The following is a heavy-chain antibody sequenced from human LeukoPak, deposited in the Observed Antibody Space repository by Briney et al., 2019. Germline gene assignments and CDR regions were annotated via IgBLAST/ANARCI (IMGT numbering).Heavy chain of an antibody. CDR2: ISGSGGST. Sequence: GGSLRLSCAASGFTFSSYAMSWVRQAPGKGLEWVSAISGSGGSTYYADSVKGRFTISRDNSKNTLYLQMNSLRAEDTAVYYCARDVIPGYTTGWVAFDIWGQGTMVTVSS. V-gene: IGHV3-23*01. CDR1: GFTFSSYA. CDR3: ARDVIPGYTTGWVAFDI. D-gene: IGHD6-19*01. J-gene: IGHJ3*02.